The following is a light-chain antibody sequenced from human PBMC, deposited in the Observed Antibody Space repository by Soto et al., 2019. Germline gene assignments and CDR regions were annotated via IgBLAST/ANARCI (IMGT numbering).Light chain of an antibody. CDR1: QGITNY. CDR2: AAS. Sequence: DIQMTQSPSSLSASVGDRVTITCRASQGITNYLAGYQQKPGKVPRLLIYAASSLQSGVPSRISGSGSGTDFTLTISSLQPEDVATYYCQKYNSPPFTFGPGTKVDIK. J-gene: IGKJ3*01. CDR3: QKYNSPPFT. V-gene: IGKV1-27*01.